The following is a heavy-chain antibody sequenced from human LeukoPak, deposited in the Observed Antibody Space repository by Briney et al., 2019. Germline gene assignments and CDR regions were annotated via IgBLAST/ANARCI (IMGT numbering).Heavy chain of an antibody. J-gene: IGHJ3*02. CDR2: ISRNSGSI. CDR3: AKGVRITMVRGAFDI. Sequence: GGSLRLSCAASGFTFDDYAMHWVRQAPGKGLEWVSGISRNSGSIGYADSVKGRFTISRDNAKNSLYLQMNSLRAEDTALYYCAKGVRITMVRGAFDIWGQGTMVTVSS. V-gene: IGHV3-9*01. CDR1: GFTFDDYA. D-gene: IGHD3-10*01.